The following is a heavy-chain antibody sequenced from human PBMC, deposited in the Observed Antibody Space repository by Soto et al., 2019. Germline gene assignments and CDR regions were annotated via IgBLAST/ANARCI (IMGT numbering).Heavy chain of an antibody. Sequence: SETLSLTCTVSGGSVSSGSYYWSWIRQPPGKGLEWIGYIYYSGSTNYNPSLKSRVTISVDTSKNQFSLKLSSVTAADTAVYYCARGSDDSSVGFDYWGQGTLVTVSS. CDR1: GGSVSSGSYY. CDR2: IYYSGST. J-gene: IGHJ4*02. V-gene: IGHV4-61*01. D-gene: IGHD3-22*01. CDR3: ARGSDDSSVGFDY.